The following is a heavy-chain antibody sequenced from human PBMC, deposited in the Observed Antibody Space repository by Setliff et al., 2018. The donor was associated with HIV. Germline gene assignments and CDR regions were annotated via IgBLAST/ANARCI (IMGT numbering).Heavy chain of an antibody. Sequence: PSETLSLTCTVSGGSISSSSYYWGWIRQPPGKGLEWPGHIHTRGSTNYNPSLKNRISISLDPSKNQFSLILRSVTAADTAFYFCARDGYDYHTRGSRGARKYFDYWGQGILVTVSS. D-gene: IGHD3-16*01. CDR2: IHTRGST. CDR1: GGSISSSSYY. J-gene: IGHJ4*02. CDR3: ARDGYDYHTRGSRGARKYFDY. V-gene: IGHV4-61*09.